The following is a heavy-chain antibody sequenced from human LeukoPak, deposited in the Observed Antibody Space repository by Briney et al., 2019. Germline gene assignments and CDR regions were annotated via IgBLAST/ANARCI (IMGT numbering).Heavy chain of an antibody. J-gene: IGHJ4*02. V-gene: IGHV4-59*05. CDR3: ARRSSLYDFWSGPPNYYFDY. CDR1: GGSISSYY. Sequence: SETLSLTCTVSGGSISSYYWSWIRQPPGKGLEWIGSIYYSGSTYYNPSPKSRVTISVDTSKNQFSLKLSSVTAADTAVYYCARRSSLYDFWSGPPNYYFDYWGQGTLVTVSS. D-gene: IGHD3-3*01. CDR2: IYYSGST.